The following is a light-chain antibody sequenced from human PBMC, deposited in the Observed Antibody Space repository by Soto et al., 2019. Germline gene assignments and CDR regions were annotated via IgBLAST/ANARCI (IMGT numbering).Light chain of an antibody. V-gene: IGKV1-39*01. J-gene: IGKJ2*01. CDR2: AAS. Sequence: DIQMTQSPSSLSASVGDRVTITCRASQSISSCLNWNQQKPGKAPKLLIYAASSLQSGVPSRFSGSGSGTEFTLTISSLQPEDFATYYCQQSYSTPHTFGQGTKLEIK. CDR1: QSISSC. CDR3: QQSYSTPHT.